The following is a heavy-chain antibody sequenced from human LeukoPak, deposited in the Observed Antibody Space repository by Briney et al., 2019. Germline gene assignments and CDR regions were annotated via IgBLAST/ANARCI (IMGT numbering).Heavy chain of an antibody. J-gene: IGHJ4*02. CDR1: GFTFTNYG. CDR2: ISSTTSTI. V-gene: IGHV3-48*02. CDR3: ARNPDWAYFDY. Sequence: PGGSLRLSCAASGFTFTNYGMNWVRQAPGRGLEWVSYISSTTSTIYFADSVKGRFTISRDNAGNSLYLQMNSLSDEDTAVYFCARNPDWAYFDYWGQGALVTVSS. D-gene: IGHD3-9*01.